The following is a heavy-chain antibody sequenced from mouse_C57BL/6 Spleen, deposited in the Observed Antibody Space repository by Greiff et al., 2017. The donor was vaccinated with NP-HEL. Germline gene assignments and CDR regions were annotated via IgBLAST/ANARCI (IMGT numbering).Heavy chain of an antibody. V-gene: IGHV1-82*01. Sequence: QVQLQQSGPELVKPGASVKISCKASGYAFSSSWMNWVKQRPGKGLEWIGRIYPGDGDTNYNGKFKGKATLTAHKSSSTAYLQLSSLTSEDSAVYFVARDRPGYAMDYWGQGTSVTVSS. CDR3: ARDRPGYAMDY. CDR1: GYAFSSSW. J-gene: IGHJ4*01. CDR2: IYPGDGDT.